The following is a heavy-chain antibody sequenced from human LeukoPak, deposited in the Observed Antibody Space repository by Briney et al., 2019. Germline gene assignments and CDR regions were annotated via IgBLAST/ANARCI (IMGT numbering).Heavy chain of an antibody. CDR1: GGSISSYY. CDR2: IYTSGST. D-gene: IGHD3-22*01. J-gene: IGHJ3*02. V-gene: IGHV4-4*07. CDR3: ARKTRQYYYDSSGYYGI. Sequence: SETLSLTCTVSGGSISSYYWSWIRQPAGKGLEWIGRIYTSGSTNYNPSLKSRVTMSVDTSKNQFSLKLSSVTAADTAVYYCARKTRQYYYDSSGYYGIWGQGTMVTVSS.